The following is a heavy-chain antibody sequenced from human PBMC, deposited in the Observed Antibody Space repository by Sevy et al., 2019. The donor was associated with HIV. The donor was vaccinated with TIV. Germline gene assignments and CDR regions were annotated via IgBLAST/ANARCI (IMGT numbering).Heavy chain of an antibody. CDR1: GFTFSSYA. CDR2: ISGSGGST. CDR3: AKWSSGQWLGGDAFDI. D-gene: IGHD6-19*01. Sequence: GGSLRLSCAASGFTFSSYAMSWVRQAPGKGLEWVSAISGSGGSTYYADSVKGRFTISRDNSKNTLYLQMNSLRAEATAVYYCAKWSSGQWLGGDAFDIWGQGTMVTVSS. V-gene: IGHV3-23*01. J-gene: IGHJ3*02.